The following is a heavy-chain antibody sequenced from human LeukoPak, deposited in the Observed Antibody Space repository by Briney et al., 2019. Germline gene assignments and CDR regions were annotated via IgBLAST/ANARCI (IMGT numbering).Heavy chain of an antibody. D-gene: IGHD2-2*02. CDR3: ARECSSTNCYTGAAFDI. CDR2: INQDGSQK. Sequence: QSGGSLRLSCGASGFTFSGYWMSWVRQAPGEGLEWVANINQDGSQKYYVDSLKGRFTVSRDNAKRSLSLQMDNLRAEDTAVYYCARECSSTNCYTGAAFDIWGQGTMVTVSS. J-gene: IGHJ3*02. CDR1: GFTFSGYW. V-gene: IGHV3-7*01.